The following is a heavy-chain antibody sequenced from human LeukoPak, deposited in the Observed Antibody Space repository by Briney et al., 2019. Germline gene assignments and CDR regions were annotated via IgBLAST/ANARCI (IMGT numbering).Heavy chain of an antibody. Sequence: GGSLRLSCAASGFTFSSYDMHWVRQPTGKGLEWVSAIGAAGDPYYPGSVKGRFTISRENAKNSLYLQMNSLRAGDTAVYYCARALSSGWYVFDYWGQGTLVTISS. CDR3: ARALSSGWYVFDY. J-gene: IGHJ4*02. D-gene: IGHD6-19*01. CDR2: IGAAGDP. CDR1: GFTFSSYD. V-gene: IGHV3-13*05.